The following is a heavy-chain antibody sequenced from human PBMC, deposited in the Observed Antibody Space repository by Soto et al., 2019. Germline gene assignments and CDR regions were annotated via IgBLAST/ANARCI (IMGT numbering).Heavy chain of an antibody. CDR2: IYPADSDT. J-gene: IGHJ6*02. CDR3: ATYTVVPAATYGMDV. D-gene: IGHD2-2*01. CDR1: GYSFTNYW. V-gene: IGHV5-51*01. Sequence: GESLKISCEASGYSFTNYWIGWVRQMPGKGLEWMGIIYPADSDTRYSPSFQGQVTISADKSISTAYLQWSSLKASDTAMYYCATYTVVPAATYGMDVWGQGTTVTV.